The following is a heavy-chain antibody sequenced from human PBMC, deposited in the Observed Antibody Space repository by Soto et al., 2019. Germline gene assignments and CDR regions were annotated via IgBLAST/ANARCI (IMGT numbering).Heavy chain of an antibody. J-gene: IGHJ4*02. V-gene: IGHV3-11*06. CDR3: AISMSYSSGWRFDY. CDR2: ISSSSSYT. CDR1: GFTLSDCD. D-gene: IGHD6-19*01. Sequence: GLLRLSWVASGFTLSDCDMNWIGQAPGKGLEWVSHISSSSSYTNYADSVKGRFTISRDNAKNSLYLQMKSLRAEDTAVYYCAISMSYSSGWRFDYWGQGTLVTVSS.